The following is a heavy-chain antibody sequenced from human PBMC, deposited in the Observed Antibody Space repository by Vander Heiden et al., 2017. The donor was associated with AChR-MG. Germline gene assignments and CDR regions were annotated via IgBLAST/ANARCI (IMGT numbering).Heavy chain of an antibody. D-gene: IGHD3-3*01. V-gene: IGHV4-34*01. CDR2: INHSGST. CDR1: GGSFSGYY. J-gene: IGHJ6*04. CDR3: ARPTIFGEMDV. Sequence: QVQLQQWGAGLLKPSETLSLTCAVYGGSFSGYYWSWIRQPPGKGLEWIGEINHSGSTNYNPSLKSRVTISVDTSKNQFSLKLSSVTAADTAVYYCARPTIFGEMDVWGKGTTVTVSS.